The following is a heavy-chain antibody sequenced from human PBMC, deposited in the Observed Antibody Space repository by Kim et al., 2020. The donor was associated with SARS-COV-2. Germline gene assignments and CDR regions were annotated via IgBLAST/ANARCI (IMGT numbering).Heavy chain of an antibody. D-gene: IGHD3-16*02. Sequence: ASVKVSCKASGYTFTSYAMHWVRQAPGQRLEWIGWINAGNVNTQYSQQFQCRFTITRDTSASPAYMELSSLRSEDTAVYYCARDRGLMITFGGVIVIPPLSNYYGMDGWGQGTTVTVSS. J-gene: IGHJ6*02. V-gene: IGHV1-3*01. CDR2: INAGNVNT. CDR3: ARDRGLMITFGGVIVIPPLSNYYGMDG. CDR1: GYTFTSYA.